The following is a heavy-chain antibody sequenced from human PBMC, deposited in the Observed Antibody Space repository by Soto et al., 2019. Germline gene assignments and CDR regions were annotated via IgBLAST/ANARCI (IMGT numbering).Heavy chain of an antibody. J-gene: IGHJ5*02. Sequence: GGSLRLACSASVFPFSSFWVHWVRQAPGKGLEWVSRASPDGTSTSYADSVKGRFTISRDNAKNTLFMQMNSLRAEDTAVYYCTRHGSGDYFLFDPWGQGTLVTVSS. CDR1: VFPFSSFW. D-gene: IGHD4-17*01. CDR2: ASPDGTST. V-gene: IGHV3-74*01. CDR3: TRHGSGDYFLFDP.